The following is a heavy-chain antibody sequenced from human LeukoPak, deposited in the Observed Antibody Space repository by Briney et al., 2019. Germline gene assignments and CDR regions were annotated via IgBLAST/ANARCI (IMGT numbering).Heavy chain of an antibody. V-gene: IGHV3-21*01. CDR2: ITSSSGYT. Sequence: GGSLRLSCAASGFTFSSNNMNWVRQGPGKGLEWVSSITSSSGYTYYADSVKGRFTISRDNAKNSLYLQMNSLRAEDTAVYYCARDHDFWSVTDYWGQGTLVTVSS. J-gene: IGHJ4*02. CDR3: ARDHDFWSVTDY. D-gene: IGHD3-3*01. CDR1: GFTFSSNN.